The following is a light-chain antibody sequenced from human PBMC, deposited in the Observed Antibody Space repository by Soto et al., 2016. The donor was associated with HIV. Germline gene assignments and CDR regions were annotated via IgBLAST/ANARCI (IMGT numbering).Light chain of an antibody. CDR1: KLWEKY. V-gene: IGLV3-1*01. J-gene: IGLJ2*01. CDR3: QAWDSSTGV. Sequence: SYELTQPPSVSVSPGQTARITCSGDKLWEKYVSWYQQKPGQSPVSVIYQDAMRPSGIPERFSGSNSGNTATLTISGTQTMDEADYYCQAWDSSTGVFGGGTELTVL. CDR2: QDA.